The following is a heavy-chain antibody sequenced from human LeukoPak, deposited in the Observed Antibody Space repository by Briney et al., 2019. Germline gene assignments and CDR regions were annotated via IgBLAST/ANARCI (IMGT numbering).Heavy chain of an antibody. V-gene: IGHV3-30*04. CDR3: ARDGNFYYGPGSYCDY. CDR1: AFTFSRNA. D-gene: IGHD3-10*01. Sequence: GGSLTLSCFASAFTFSRNAMHWVRLAPGKGREWGIVITYDGTNKYYADSVKGRFTTSRDDSKKTLYLQMNSLRAEDTALYYCARDGNFYYGPGSYCDYWGQGTLVTVSS. CDR2: ITYDGTNK. J-gene: IGHJ4*02.